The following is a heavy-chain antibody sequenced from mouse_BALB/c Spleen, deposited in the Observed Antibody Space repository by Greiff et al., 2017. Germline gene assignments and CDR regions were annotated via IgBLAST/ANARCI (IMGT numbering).Heavy chain of an antibody. Sequence: VKLVESGPGLVAPSQSLSITCTVSGFSLTSYDISWIRQPPGKGLEWLGVIWTGGGTNYNSAFMSRLSISKDNSKSQVFLKMNSLQTDDTAIYYCVRGRGTGTDYFDYWGQGTTLTVSS. CDR3: VRGRGTGTDYFDY. CDR1: GFSLTSYD. D-gene: IGHD4-1*01. V-gene: IGHV2-9-2*01. CDR2: IWTGGGT. J-gene: IGHJ2*01.